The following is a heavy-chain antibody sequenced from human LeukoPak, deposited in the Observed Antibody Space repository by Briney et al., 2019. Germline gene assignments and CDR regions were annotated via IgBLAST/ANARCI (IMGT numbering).Heavy chain of an antibody. V-gene: IGHV1-2*02. Sequence: ASVKVSCKASGYSFTGYYMHWVRQAPGQGLEWMGWIYPKSGATNYAQKFRGRVTMSRDSSINTVYMEVTRLRSDDTAMYYCARRGIPVAGAAYFDHWGRGTLVTVSS. D-gene: IGHD6-19*01. CDR2: IYPKSGAT. CDR3: ARRGIPVAGAAYFDH. J-gene: IGHJ2*01. CDR1: GYSFTGYY.